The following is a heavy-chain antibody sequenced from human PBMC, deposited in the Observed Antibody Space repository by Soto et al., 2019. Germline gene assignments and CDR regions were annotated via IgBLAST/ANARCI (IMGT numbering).Heavy chain of an antibody. V-gene: IGHV3-7*01. J-gene: IGHJ4*02. CDR3: ARDSGYSSVDSVNQYFHY. Sequence: EVQLVESGGKVVQPGGSLRLSCVASGFTFSVYWMSWVRQAPGEGLEWVARIKFDGSGIQYADSVKGRFSISRDNAGNSVYLQMNSLRAEDTAVYYCARDSGYSSVDSVNQYFHYWGQGALVTATS. CDR2: IKFDGSGI. D-gene: IGHD5-12*01. CDR1: GFTFSVYW.